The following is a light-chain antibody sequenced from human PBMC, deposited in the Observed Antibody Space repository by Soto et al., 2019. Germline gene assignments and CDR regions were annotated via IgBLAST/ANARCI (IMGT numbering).Light chain of an antibody. CDR2: NNN. Sequence: QSVLTQPPSASGTPGQRVTISCSGSSSNIGRNTVNCYQRLPGTAPKLLIYNNNQRPSGVPDRFSGSKSGTSASLAISGLQSEDEADYYCAAWDDSLSGLYVFGTGTKLTV. CDR3: AAWDDSLSGLYV. J-gene: IGLJ1*01. V-gene: IGLV1-44*01. CDR1: SSNIGRNT.